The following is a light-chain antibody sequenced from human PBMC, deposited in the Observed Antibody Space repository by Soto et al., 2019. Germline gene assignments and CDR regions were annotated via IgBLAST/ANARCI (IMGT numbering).Light chain of an antibody. CDR2: DVT. J-gene: IGLJ1*01. CDR1: SSDVGGYNY. CDR3: CSYAGSSYV. Sequence: QSVLTQPRSVSGSPGQSVTISCTGTSSDVGGYNYVSWYQQHPGEAPKLMIYDVTKRPSGVPDRFAGSKSGNTASLTISGLQADDEADYDCCSYAGSSYVFGTGTKLTVL. V-gene: IGLV2-11*01.